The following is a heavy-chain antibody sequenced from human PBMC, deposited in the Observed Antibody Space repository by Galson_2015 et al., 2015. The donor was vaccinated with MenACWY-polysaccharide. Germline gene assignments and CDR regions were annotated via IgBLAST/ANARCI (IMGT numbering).Heavy chain of an antibody. D-gene: IGHD2-2*01. V-gene: IGHV4-39*02. Sequence: ETLSLTCTVSGGSISSSSYHWGWIRQPPGKGLEWIGIIYYSGNTYYNPSLESRVTMSVDTSQNQFSLKLSSVTAADTALYYCARAPTPYCSSSSCFNKYAFDIWGQGTMVTVSS. CDR3: ARAPTPYCSSSSCFNKYAFDI. J-gene: IGHJ3*02. CDR1: GGSISSSSYH. CDR2: IYYSGNT.